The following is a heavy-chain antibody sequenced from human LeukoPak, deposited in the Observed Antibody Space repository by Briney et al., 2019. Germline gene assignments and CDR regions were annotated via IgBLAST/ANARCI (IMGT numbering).Heavy chain of an antibody. V-gene: IGHV3-21*01. Sequence: GGSLRLSCVVSGFTFSSYSMIWVRQAPGKGLEWVSSISYLSSHVYYGDSVKGRFSISRDNAKNSLYLQMNSLGAEDTAIYYCGRAFPPLRTSSAGDLWGQGILVTVSS. J-gene: IGHJ4*02. CDR2: ISYLSSHV. D-gene: IGHD3-16*01. CDR3: GRAFPPLRTSSAGDL. CDR1: GFTFSSYS.